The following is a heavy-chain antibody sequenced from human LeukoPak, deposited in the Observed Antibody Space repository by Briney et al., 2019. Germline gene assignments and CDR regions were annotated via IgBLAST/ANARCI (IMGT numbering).Heavy chain of an antibody. D-gene: IGHD1-14*01. CDR1: GFTFSNYG. V-gene: IGHV3-30*02. Sequence: GGSLRLSCAASGFTFSNYGVPWVRQAPGKGLEWVSFIRFDGSNKYYADSVEGRFTISRDNSENTLFLRMNSLRAEDTAVYYCAKATGYLLWGQGTLVIVSS. CDR2: IRFDGSNK. CDR3: AKATGYLL. J-gene: IGHJ4*02.